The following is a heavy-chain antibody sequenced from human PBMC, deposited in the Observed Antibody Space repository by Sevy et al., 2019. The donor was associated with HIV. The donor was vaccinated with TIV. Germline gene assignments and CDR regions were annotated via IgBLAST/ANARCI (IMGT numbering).Heavy chain of an antibody. CDR2: ISGSGGSA. J-gene: IGHJ5*02. V-gene: IGHV3-23*01. CDR1: GFPFSSYA. CDR3: AKGLRGTTTNNWFDP. D-gene: IGHD4-17*01. Sequence: GGSLRLSCAASGFPFSSYAMSWVRQAPGKGLEWVSTISGSGGSAYYADSVKGRFTISRDNSKNTLFLHMHSLRAEDTAVYYCAKGLRGTTTNNWFDPWGQGTLVTVSS.